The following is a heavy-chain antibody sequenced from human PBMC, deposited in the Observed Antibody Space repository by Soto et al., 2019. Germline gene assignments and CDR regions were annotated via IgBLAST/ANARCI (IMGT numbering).Heavy chain of an antibody. J-gene: IGHJ4*02. CDR1: SGSLTGYY. CDR3: ARGKGIVAYYYDSSGNGYYFDS. Sequence: QVQLQQWGAGLLKPSETLSLTCAVYSGSLTGYYWTWIRQPPGKGLEWIGEINHSGSTNYNASLKSRVTISDDRSKNQFSLKLSSVAAADTAVYYCARGKGIVAYYYDSSGNGYYFDSWGQGTLVTVSS. V-gene: IGHV4-34*01. CDR2: INHSGST. D-gene: IGHD3-22*01.